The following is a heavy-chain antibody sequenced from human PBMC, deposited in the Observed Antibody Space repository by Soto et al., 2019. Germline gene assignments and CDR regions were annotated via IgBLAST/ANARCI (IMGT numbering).Heavy chain of an antibody. D-gene: IGHD1-20*01. CDR2: SYYSGTS. V-gene: IGHV4-39*01. CDR3: TRRYNWNDYYFDP. Sequence: SETLSLTCTVSGGSIRVQSYYWTWIRQTPGKGLEWVGSSYYSGTSHFNPALKGRVTISVDTSTNQFSLRLTSVTAADTAVYYCTRRYNWNDYYFDPCGQGTMVTVYS. CDR1: GGSIRVQSYY. J-gene: IGHJ5*02.